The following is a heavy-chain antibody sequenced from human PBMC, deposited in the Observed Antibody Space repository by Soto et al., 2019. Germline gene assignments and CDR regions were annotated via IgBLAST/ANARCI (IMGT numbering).Heavy chain of an antibody. V-gene: IGHV1-2*04. D-gene: IGHD3-9*01. CDR3: ARGAVVPAATGLRYFDWLSNPFDY. CDR1: GYTFTGYY. J-gene: IGHJ4*02. CDR2: INPNSGGT. Sequence: QVQLVQSGAEVKKPGASVKVSCKASGYTFTGYYMHWVRQAPGQGLEWMGWINPNSGGTNYAQKFQGWVTMTRDTSISTAYMELSRLRSDDTAVYYCARGAVVPAATGLRYFDWLSNPFDYWGQGTLVTVSS.